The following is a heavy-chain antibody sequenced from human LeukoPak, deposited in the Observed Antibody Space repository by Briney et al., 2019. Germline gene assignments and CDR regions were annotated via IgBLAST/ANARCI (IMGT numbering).Heavy chain of an antibody. CDR2: ISGISATI. CDR1: GFTFSSDS. J-gene: IGHJ6*03. CDR3: ARDAQHLVDLYYYYYYMDV. D-gene: IGHD6-13*01. Sequence: GGSLRLSCAASGFTFSSDSMNCVREAPGKGRWWVSYISGISATIYYAHSVKGRFTISGDNAKNSLYLQINSLRDEDTAVYYCARDAQHLVDLYYYYYYMDVWGKGTTVTVSS. V-gene: IGHV3-48*02.